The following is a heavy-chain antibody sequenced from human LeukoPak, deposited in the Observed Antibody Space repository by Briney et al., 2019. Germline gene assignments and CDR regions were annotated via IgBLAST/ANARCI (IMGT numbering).Heavy chain of an antibody. CDR2: IYYSGST. D-gene: IGHD6-19*01. CDR1: GGSISSSSYY. V-gene: IGHV4-39*07. J-gene: IGHJ5*02. Sequence: TTSETLSLTCTVSGGSISSSSYYWGWIRQPPGKGLEWIGSIYYSGSTYYNPSLKSRVTISVDTPKNQFSLKLSSVTAADTAVYYCAREGSIAVATDWFDPWGQGTLVTVSS. CDR3: AREGSIAVATDWFDP.